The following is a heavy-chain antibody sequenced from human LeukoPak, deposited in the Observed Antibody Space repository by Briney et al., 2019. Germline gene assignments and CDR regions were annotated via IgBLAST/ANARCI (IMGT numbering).Heavy chain of an antibody. CDR1: GFTFSSYA. D-gene: IGHD3-10*01. CDR2: ISYDGSNK. Sequence: SGGSLRLSCAASGFTFSSYAMHWVRQAPGKGLEWVAVISYDGSNKYYADSVKGRSTISRDNSKNTLYLQMNSLRAEDTAVYYCARDRNYYGSGSYYTEVDYWGQGTLVTVSS. CDR3: ARDRNYYGSGSYYTEVDY. J-gene: IGHJ4*02. V-gene: IGHV3-30-3*01.